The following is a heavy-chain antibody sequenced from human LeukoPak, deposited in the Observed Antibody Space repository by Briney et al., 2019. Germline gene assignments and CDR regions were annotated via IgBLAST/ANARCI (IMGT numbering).Heavy chain of an antibody. Sequence: SETLSLTCSVSGASINSHYWTWIRQPAGKGLEWIGRIYISGSTNYSPSLKSRVTMSVDTSKNQFSLNLISVTAADTAVYYCARALNPLTGTYYFDYWGQGTLVTVS. CDR2: IYISGST. CDR3: ARALNPLTGTYYFDY. D-gene: IGHD4/OR15-4a*01. CDR1: GASINSHY. V-gene: IGHV4-4*07. J-gene: IGHJ4*02.